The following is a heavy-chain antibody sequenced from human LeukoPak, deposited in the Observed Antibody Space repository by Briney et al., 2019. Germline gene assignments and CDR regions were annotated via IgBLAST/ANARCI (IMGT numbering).Heavy chain of an antibody. Sequence: ASVKVSCKAAGDTFTSYGISLVRQAPGQGLEWMGWISAYNGNTNYAQKLQGRVTMTTDTSTSTAYMELRSLRAEDTALYYCAKGGGGDFWSGYLGYWGQGTLVTVSS. CDR2: ISAYNGNT. J-gene: IGHJ4*02. CDR1: GDTFTSYG. V-gene: IGHV1-18*01. D-gene: IGHD3-3*01. CDR3: AKGGGGDFWSGYLGY.